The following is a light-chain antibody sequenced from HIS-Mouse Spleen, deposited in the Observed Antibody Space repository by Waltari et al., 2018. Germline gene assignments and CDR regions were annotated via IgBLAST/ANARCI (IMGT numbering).Light chain of an antibody. CDR1: QSVLYSSNNMNY. Sequence: DIVMTQTPDTLAVSLGARATTNCTSSQSVLYSSNNMNYLAWYQQKPGQPPKLLIYWASTRESGVPDRFSGSGSGTDFTLTISSLQAEDVAVYYCQKYYSTPFTFGPGTKVDIK. CDR2: WAS. V-gene: IGKV4-1*01. CDR3: QKYYSTPFT. J-gene: IGKJ3*01.